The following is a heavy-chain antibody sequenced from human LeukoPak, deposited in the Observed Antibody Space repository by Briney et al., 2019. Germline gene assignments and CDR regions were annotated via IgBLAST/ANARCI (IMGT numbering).Heavy chain of an antibody. V-gene: IGHV4-39*07. D-gene: IGHD5-12*01. CDR2: MYYTGTT. J-gene: IGHJ5*02. CDR3: ARSVSAYAGRGWFDP. Sequence: SETLSLTCSVSGGSIRSLGYSWGWIRQPPGKGLEWIASMYYTGTTYYNPSLKSRVAMSVDTSKNQFSLNLTSVTAADTAVFYCARSVSAYAGRGWFDPWGQGTLVTVSS. CDR1: GGSIRSLGYS.